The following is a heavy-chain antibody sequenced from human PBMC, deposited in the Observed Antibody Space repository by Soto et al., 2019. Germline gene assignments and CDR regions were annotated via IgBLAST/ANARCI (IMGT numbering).Heavy chain of an antibody. CDR3: ASIWFGDFDY. D-gene: IGHD3-10*01. CDR1: GASISSADYY. J-gene: IGHJ4*01. Sequence: QVQLQESGPGLVKPSQTLSLTCTVSGASISSADYYWSWIRQPPGKGLEWIGYFHSSGATYKDPSLKSRVTISVDTSKNQISLKLDPVTAADTAIYYCASIWFGDFDYWGHGTLVTISS. CDR2: FHSSGAT. V-gene: IGHV4-30-4*01.